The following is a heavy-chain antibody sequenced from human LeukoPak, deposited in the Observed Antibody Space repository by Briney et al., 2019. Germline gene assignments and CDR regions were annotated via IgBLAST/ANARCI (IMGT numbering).Heavy chain of an antibody. D-gene: IGHD3-10*01. V-gene: IGHV4-39*07. CDR2: IYHSGST. CDR1: GGSISSSSYY. Sequence: SETLSLTCTVSGGSISSSSYYWGWIRQPPGKGLEWIGSIYHSGSTYYNPSLKSRVTISVDTSRTQFSLKLSSVTPADTAVYYCARLTDYGSRRYYMDVWGKGTTVTVSS. CDR3: ARLTDYGSRRYYMDV. J-gene: IGHJ6*03.